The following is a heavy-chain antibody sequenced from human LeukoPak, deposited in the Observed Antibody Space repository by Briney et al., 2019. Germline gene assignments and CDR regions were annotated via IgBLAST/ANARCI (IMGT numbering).Heavy chain of an antibody. J-gene: IGHJ4*02. CDR3: AKDRNQYSSGSDY. Sequence: GGSLRLSCAASGFTLDDYAMHWVRQAPGKGLEWVSGISWNSGSIGYADSVKGRFTISRDNAKNSLYLQMNSLRAEDTALYYCAKDRNQYSSGSDYWGQGTLVTVSS. D-gene: IGHD6-19*01. CDR2: ISWNSGSI. CDR1: GFTLDDYA. V-gene: IGHV3-9*01.